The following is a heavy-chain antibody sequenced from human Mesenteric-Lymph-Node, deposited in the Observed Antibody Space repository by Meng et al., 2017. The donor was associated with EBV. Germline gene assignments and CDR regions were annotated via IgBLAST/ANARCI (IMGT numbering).Heavy chain of an antibody. CDR3: ASSRPLAGNWNYHY. J-gene: IGHJ4*02. D-gene: IGHD1-7*01. CDR2: TYYRSKWYN. Sequence: QVQLQQSGPGLVKPSQTLSLTGAISGDSVSSNSAAWNWIRQSPSRGLEWLGRTYYRSKWYNDYAVSVKSRITINPDTSKSQFSLQLNSVTPEDTAVYYCASSRPLAGNWNYHYWGQGTLGTVAS. CDR1: GDSVSSNSAA. V-gene: IGHV6-1*01.